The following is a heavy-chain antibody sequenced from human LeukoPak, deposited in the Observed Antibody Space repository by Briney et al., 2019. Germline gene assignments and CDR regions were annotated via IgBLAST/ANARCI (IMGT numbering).Heavy chain of an antibody. V-gene: IGHV4-39*07. Sequence: SETLSLTCTVSGGSISSSPYYWGWIRQPPGKGLEWIGNIYYSGSTNYNPSLKGRVTISVDTSKNQFSLKLSSVTAADTAVYYCARFNYYDSSGYYSFDYWGQGTLVTVSS. CDR2: IYYSGST. CDR3: ARFNYYDSSGYYSFDY. CDR1: GGSISSSPYY. D-gene: IGHD3-22*01. J-gene: IGHJ4*02.